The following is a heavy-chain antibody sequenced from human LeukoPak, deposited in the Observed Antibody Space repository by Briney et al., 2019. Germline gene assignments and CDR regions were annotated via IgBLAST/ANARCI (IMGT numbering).Heavy chain of an antibody. V-gene: IGHV4-31*03. D-gene: IGHD1-26*01. CDR1: GGSISSGGYY. J-gene: IGHJ4*02. CDR3: ARDFGGSYFFDY. CDR2: IYYSGST. Sequence: SQTLSLTCTVSGGSISSGGYYWSWIRQHPGKGLEWIGYIYYSGSTYYNPSLKSRVTLSVDTSKNQFSLKLSSVTAADTAVYYCARDFGGSYFFDYWGQGTLVTVSS.